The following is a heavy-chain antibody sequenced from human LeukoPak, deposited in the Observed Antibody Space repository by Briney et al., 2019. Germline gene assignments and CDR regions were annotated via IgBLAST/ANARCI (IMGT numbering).Heavy chain of an antibody. CDR3: AREGGSYRPLDY. CDR1: GGSITQTNY. CDR2: VNLQGGT. J-gene: IGHJ4*02. Sequence: SSETLSLTCDVSGGSITQTNYWTWVRPPPGKGLEWIGEVNLQGGTNYNPSLLRRVAISVDTSANRVSLQMTSVTAADTAVYYCAREGGSYRPLDYSGQGTLVTVSS. D-gene: IGHD3-16*02. V-gene: IGHV4-4*02.